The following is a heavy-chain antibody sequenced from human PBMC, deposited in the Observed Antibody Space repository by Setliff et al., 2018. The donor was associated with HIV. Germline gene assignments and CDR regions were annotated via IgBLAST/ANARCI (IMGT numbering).Heavy chain of an antibody. CDR1: GGSFSVYY. CDR2: INHSGRT. CDR3: ARGARLLAGYADRWDYYYMRI. D-gene: IGHD2-8*02. Sequence: SETLSLTCAVSGGSFSVYYWRWIRQPPGKGLEWIGEINHSGRTNYNPSLKSRITISVDTSKDQFSLKLSSVTAADTAVYYCARGARLLAGYADRWDYYYMRIWGKGTTVTVSS. V-gene: IGHV4-34*01. J-gene: IGHJ6*03.